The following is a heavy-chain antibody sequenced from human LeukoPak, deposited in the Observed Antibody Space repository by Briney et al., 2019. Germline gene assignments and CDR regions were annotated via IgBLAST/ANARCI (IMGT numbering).Heavy chain of an antibody. CDR2: IYPGDSDT. CDR1: GYSFTSQW. V-gene: IGHV5-51*01. CDR3: ARQLAYYDSSGYPEYYFDY. J-gene: IGHJ4*02. Sequence: GESLKISCKGSGYSFTSQWIGWVRQMPGKGLEWMGIIYPGDSDTRYSPSFQGQVIISADKSINIAYLQWSSLKASDTAVYYCARQLAYYDSSGYPEYYFDYWGQGTLVTVSS. D-gene: IGHD3-22*01.